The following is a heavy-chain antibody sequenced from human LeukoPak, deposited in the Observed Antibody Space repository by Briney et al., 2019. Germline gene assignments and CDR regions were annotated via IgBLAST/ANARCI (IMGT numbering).Heavy chain of an antibody. CDR2: IYWDDAK. Sequence: SGPTLVSPTETLTLTCTFSGFSLTTEQVAVGWIRQSPGKALEWFALIYWDDAKRYSASLKTRVTITKDSSRNQVLLTMTNMDPVDTGSYYCARWRATPTIPYSFDYWGRGILVTVSS. V-gene: IGHV2-5*02. J-gene: IGHJ4*02. D-gene: IGHD2-21*01. CDR3: ARWRATPTIPYSFDY. CDR1: GFSLTTEQVA.